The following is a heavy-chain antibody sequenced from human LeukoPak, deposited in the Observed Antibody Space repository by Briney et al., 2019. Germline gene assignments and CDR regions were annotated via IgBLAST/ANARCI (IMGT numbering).Heavy chain of an antibody. CDR1: GYTFTSYY. V-gene: IGHV1-46*01. J-gene: IGHJ4*02. CDR3: ARDQGVSIAVAGLDY. Sequence: ASVKVPCKASGYTFTSYYMHWVRQAPGQGLEWMGIINPSGGSTSYAQKFQGRVTMTRDTSTSTVYMELSSLRSEDTAVYYCARDQGVSIAVAGLDYWGQGTLVTVSS. CDR2: INPSGGST. D-gene: IGHD6-19*01.